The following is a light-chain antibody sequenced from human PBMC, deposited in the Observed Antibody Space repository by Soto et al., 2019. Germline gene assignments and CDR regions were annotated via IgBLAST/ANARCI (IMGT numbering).Light chain of an antibody. CDR1: ENVRTF. Sequence: EVVLTQSPATLPLSPGQRAPLSCRVSENVRTFVDWYQQKPGQAPRLLILGASKRATGIPDRFRGSGSGRDITLTISRLEPEDFAVYYCYRYGSSPLIRFGQGTRLEIK. V-gene: IGKV3-20*01. CDR2: GAS. J-gene: IGKJ5*01. CDR3: YRYGSSPLIR.